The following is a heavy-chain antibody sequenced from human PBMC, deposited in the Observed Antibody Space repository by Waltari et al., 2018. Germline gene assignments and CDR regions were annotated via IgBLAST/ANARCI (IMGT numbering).Heavy chain of an antibody. D-gene: IGHD3-10*01. J-gene: IGHJ5*02. V-gene: IGHV4-59*01. CDR2: IYYSGST. CDR1: GGSISSYY. CDR3: ARADITMVRGVDP. Sequence: QVQLQESGPGLVKPSETLSLTCTVSGGSISSYYWRWIRQPPGKGLEWIGYIYYSGSTNYNPSLKSRVTISVDTSKNQFSLKLSSVTAADTAVYYCARADITMVRGVDPWGQGTLVTVSS.